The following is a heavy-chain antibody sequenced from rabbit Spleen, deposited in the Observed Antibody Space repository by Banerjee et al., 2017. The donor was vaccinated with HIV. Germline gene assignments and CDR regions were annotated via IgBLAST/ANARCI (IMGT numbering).Heavy chain of an antibody. D-gene: IGHD1-1*01. CDR1: GFSFNNIYW. J-gene: IGHJ6*01. Sequence: QQQLEESGGGLVKPGGTLTLTCTASGFSFNNIYWICWVRQAPGKGLGWITCIDTGDGDTYSATWAKGRFTISKTSSTTVTLQMTSLTAADTATYFCARDTSTSFSTYGMDLWGQGTLVTVS. V-gene: IGHV1S45*01. CDR2: IDTGDGDT. CDR3: ARDTSTSFSTYGMDL.